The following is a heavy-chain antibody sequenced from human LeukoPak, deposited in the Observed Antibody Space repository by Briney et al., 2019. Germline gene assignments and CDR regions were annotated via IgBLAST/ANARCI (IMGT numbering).Heavy chain of an antibody. CDR1: GGSISSYY. J-gene: IGHJ5*02. V-gene: IGHV4-4*07. CDR2: FYTSGST. Sequence: PSETLSLTCTVSGGSISSYYWSWIRQPAGKGLEWIGRFYTSGSTKYNPSLRSRVTMSEDTSKNQFSLNLSSVTAADTAVYYCARDNSVRDEAWWFNPWGQGTLVTVSS. CDR3: ARDNSVRDEAWWFNP. D-gene: IGHD5-24*01.